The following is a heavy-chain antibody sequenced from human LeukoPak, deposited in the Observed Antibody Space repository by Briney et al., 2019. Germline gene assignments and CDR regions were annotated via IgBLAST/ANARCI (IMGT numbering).Heavy chain of an antibody. CDR2: IYDSETT. CDR1: GSSISSSY. V-gene: IGHV4-59*08. Sequence: PSETLSLTCTASGSSISSSYWSWIRQPPGKGLEWIASIYDSETTKYNPSLRSRATISSDTSKNQFSLNLSSVTAADTAVYYCARQAYSSGWYTAAYWGQGALVTVSS. J-gene: IGHJ4*02. D-gene: IGHD6-19*01. CDR3: ARQAYSSGWYTAAY.